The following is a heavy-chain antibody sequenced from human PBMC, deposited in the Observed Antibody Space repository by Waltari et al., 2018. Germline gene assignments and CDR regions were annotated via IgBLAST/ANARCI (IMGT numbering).Heavy chain of an antibody. CDR2: TYYRSKWYN. V-gene: IGHV6-1*01. D-gene: IGHD2-15*01. J-gene: IGHJ4*02. CDR3: ARGRNSGFDY. Sequence: QVQLQQSGPELVKPSQTLSLTCDISGDRISSNGSAWNWIRQSPSRGLEWLGRTYYRSKWYNDYAVSVKSRITINPYTSKNQFSLQLNSVTPDDTALYYCARGRNSGFDYWGQGTLVTVSS. CDR1: GDRISSNGSA.